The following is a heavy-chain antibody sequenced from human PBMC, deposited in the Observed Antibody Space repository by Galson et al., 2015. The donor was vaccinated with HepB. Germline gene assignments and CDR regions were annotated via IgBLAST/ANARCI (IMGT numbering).Heavy chain of an antibody. CDR1: GFTFSYYA. V-gene: IGHV3-23*01. CDR3: AKVFPEKTDGWYRQALYYFDS. CDR2: ITPSGDNT. D-gene: IGHD6-19*01. J-gene: IGHJ4*02. Sequence: SLRLSCAASGFTFSYYAMAWVRQAPGKGLEWISAITPSGDNTYSADSMKGRFFISRDNSQNTLFLQMKRLRADDTAIYFCAKVFPEKTDGWYRQALYYFDSWGQGTRVTVSS.